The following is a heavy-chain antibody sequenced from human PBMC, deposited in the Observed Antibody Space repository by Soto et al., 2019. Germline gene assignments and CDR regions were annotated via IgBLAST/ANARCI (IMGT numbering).Heavy chain of an antibody. J-gene: IGHJ6*02. Sequence: EVHPVESGGGLVQPGGSLRLSCAVSGLTLSRYWMSWVRQAPGKGLEWVANINQDGSDKNYLDSVKGRFTVSRDNAKNSLHLQMYGLRDEDTAVYFCARGHYGTEDWGQGPTVTVSS. CDR2: INQDGSDK. CDR3: ARGHYGTED. CDR1: GLTLSRYW. V-gene: IGHV3-7*05.